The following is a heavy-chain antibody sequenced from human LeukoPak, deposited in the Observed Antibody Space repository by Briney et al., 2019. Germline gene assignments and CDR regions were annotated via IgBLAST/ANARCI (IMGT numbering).Heavy chain of an antibody. J-gene: IGHJ4*02. CDR2: INHSGST. Sequence: SETLSLTCAVYGGSFSGYYWSWIRQPPGKGLEWIGEINHSGSTNYNPSLKSRVTISVDTSKNQFSLKLSSVTAADTAVYYCARRGRGYPASNPTLPFDYCGQGPLVTVSS. CDR1: GGSFSGYY. V-gene: IGHV4-34*01. CDR3: ARRGRGYPASNPTLPFDY. D-gene: IGHD5-12*01.